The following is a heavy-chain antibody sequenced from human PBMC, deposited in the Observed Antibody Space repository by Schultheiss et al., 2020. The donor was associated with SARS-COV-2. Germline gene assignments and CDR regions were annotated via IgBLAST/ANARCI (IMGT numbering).Heavy chain of an antibody. D-gene: IGHD7-27*01. J-gene: IGHJ3*02. CDR1: GYSISSGYY. V-gene: IGHV4-38-2*01. CDR2: INHSGST. CDR3: ARLPYWGEGAEAFDI. Sequence: SETLSLTCAVSGYSISSGYYWGWIRQPPGKGLEWIGEINHSGSTNYNPSLKSRVTISVDTSKNQFSLQLNSVTPEDTAVYYCARLPYWGEGAEAFDIWGQGTMVTVSS.